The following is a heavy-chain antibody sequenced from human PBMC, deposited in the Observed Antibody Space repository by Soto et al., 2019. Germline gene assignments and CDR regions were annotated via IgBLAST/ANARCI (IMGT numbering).Heavy chain of an antibody. CDR3: AKASHDILTGYYNGY. J-gene: IGHJ4*02. V-gene: IGHV3-66*01. CDR1: GFTVSSNY. D-gene: IGHD3-9*01. Sequence: PGGSLRLSCAASGFTVSSNYMSWVRQAPGKGLEWVSVIYSGGSTYYADSVKGRFTISRDNSKNTLYLQMNSLRAEDTAVYYCAKASHDILTGYYNGYWGQGTLVTVS. CDR2: IYSGGST.